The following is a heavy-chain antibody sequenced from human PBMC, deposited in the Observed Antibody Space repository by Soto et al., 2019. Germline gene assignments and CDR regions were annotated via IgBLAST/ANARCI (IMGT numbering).Heavy chain of an antibody. CDR3: ARVRFSYGPLEVGMDV. Sequence: GGSLRLSCAASGFTFSTFWMHWVRQAPGKGLVWVSRISSDGSRTSYADSVKGRFTISRDNAKNTLYLQMNSLRAEDTAVYYCARVRFSYGPLEVGMDVWGQRPTVTVSS. CDR1: GFTFSTFW. V-gene: IGHV3-74*01. J-gene: IGHJ6*02. CDR2: ISSDGSRT. D-gene: IGHD5-18*01.